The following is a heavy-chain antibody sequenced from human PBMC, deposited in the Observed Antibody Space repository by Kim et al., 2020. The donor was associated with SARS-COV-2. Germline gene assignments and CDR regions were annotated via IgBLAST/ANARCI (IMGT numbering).Heavy chain of an antibody. CDR2: FDPEDGET. Sequence: ASVKVSCKVSGYTLTELSMHWVRQAPGKGLEWMGGFDPEDGETIYAQKFQGRVTMTEDTSTDTAYMELSSLRSEDTAVYYCATALFLWRGMDVWGQGTTVTVSS. CDR1: GYTLTELS. CDR3: ATALFLWRGMDV. J-gene: IGHJ6*02. D-gene: IGHD3-10*01. V-gene: IGHV1-24*01.